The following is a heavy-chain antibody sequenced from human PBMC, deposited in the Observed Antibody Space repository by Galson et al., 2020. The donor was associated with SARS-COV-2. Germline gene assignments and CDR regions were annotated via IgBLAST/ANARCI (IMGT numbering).Heavy chain of an antibody. CDR1: GYSFTGYY. J-gene: IGHJ4*02. V-gene: IGHV1-2*02. D-gene: IGHD3-10*01. CDR2: IHPNSGST. CDR3: AKWTLYYYNSGSYRFDS. Sequence: ASVKVSCQASGYSFTGYYMHWVRQAPGQGLEWMGWIHPNSGSTSYAQNFQDRVTMTRDTSINTAYMELSRLRSDDMAVYYCAKWTLYYYNSGSYRFDSWGQGTLVTVSS.